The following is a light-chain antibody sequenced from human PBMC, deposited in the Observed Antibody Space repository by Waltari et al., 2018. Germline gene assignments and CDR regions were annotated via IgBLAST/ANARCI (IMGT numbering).Light chain of an antibody. CDR1: NIGSKN. Sequence: SYELTQPLSVSVALGQTARITCGGNNIGSKNVHWYQQKPGQARVLGIYRDSHRPSGLPERFSGSNSGNTATLTISRAQAGDEADYYCQVWDSSTVVFGGGTKLTVL. V-gene: IGLV3-9*01. CDR2: RDS. CDR3: QVWDSSTVV. J-gene: IGLJ2*01.